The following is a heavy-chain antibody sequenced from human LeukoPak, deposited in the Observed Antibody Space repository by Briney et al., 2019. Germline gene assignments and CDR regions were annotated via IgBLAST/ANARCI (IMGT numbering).Heavy chain of an antibody. CDR3: ARRITSSFFDAFDI. D-gene: IGHD3-10*01. CDR1: GGSISSYY. CDR2: IYYSGST. V-gene: IGHV4-59*01. J-gene: IGHJ3*02. Sequence: SETLSLTCTVSGGSISSYYWSWIRQPPGKGLEWIGYIYYSGSTNYNPSLKSRVTISVDTSKNQFSLKLSSVTAADTAVYYCARRITSSFFDAFDIWGQGTMVTVSS.